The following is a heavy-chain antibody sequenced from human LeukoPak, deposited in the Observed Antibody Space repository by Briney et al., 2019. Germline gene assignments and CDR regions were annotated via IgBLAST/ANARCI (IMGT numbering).Heavy chain of an antibody. J-gene: IGHJ5*02. CDR3: ARDAITMVRGVIRWFDP. CDR2: IIPIFGTA. D-gene: IGHD3-10*01. V-gene: IGHV1-69*13. Sequence: SVKVSCKASGGTFSSYAISWVRQAPGQGLEWMGGIIPIFGTANYAQKFQGRVTITADESTSTAYMELSSLRSEDTAVYYCARDAITMVRGVIRWFDPWGQGTLVTVSS. CDR1: GGTFSSYA.